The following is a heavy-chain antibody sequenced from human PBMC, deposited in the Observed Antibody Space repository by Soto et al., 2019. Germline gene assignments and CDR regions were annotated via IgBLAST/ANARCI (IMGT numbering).Heavy chain of an antibody. J-gene: IGHJ6*03. CDR2: ISAYNGDT. CDR3: ARDRGVAPPVAGNTHYYYYMDV. CDR1: GYSFTNYG. Sequence: QDQLVQSGGEVKKPGASVKVSCKASGYSFTNYGITWVRQAPGQGFEWMGWISAYNGDTNYAQKLQGIVTMTTDASTSTAYLELRSLRSDDTAVYYCARDRGVAPPVAGNTHYYYYMDVWGKGTTVTVSS. V-gene: IGHV1-18*01. D-gene: IGHD6-19*01.